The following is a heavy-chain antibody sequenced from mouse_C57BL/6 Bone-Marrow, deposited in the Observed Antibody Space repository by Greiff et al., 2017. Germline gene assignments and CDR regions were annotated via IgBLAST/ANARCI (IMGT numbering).Heavy chain of an antibody. J-gene: IGHJ2*01. CDR3: ASLTGFDY. CDR2: ISAGGSYT. Sequence: EVKLVESGGGLVKPGGSLKLSCAASGFTFSSYAMSWVRQTPEKRLAWVATISAGGSYTYYPDNVKGRFTISRDNAKNNLYLQMSHLKAEDTAMYYWASLTGFDYWGQGTTLTVSS. D-gene: IGHD4-1*01. V-gene: IGHV5-4*03. CDR1: GFTFSSYA.